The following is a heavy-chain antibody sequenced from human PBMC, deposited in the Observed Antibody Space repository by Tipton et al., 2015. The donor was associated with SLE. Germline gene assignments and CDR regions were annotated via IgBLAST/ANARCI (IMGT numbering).Heavy chain of an antibody. Sequence: LACAVYGGSFSDYFWTWIRQSPGKGLEWIGDVNHSGSTDYHPSLRSRVTMSVDTSKNQFSLKLTSVTAADTALYYCARCTIFGVVRGSFDSWGQGTLVTVS. V-gene: IGHV4-34*01. CDR1: GGSFSDYF. J-gene: IGHJ4*02. CDR3: ARCTIFGVVRGSFDS. D-gene: IGHD3-3*01. CDR2: VNHSGST.